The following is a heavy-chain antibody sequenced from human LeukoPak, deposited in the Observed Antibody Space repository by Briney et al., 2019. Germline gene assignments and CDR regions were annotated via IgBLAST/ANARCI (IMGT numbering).Heavy chain of an antibody. CDR1: GYTFTSYD. Sequence: ASVKVSCKASGYTFTSYDINWVPQATGQGLEWMGWMNPNSGNTGYAQKFQGRVTMTRNTSISTAYMELSSMRSEDTAVYYCARSRVVATMGDYYYYYYMDVWGKGTTVTVSS. CDR3: ARSRVVATMGDYYYYYYMDV. J-gene: IGHJ6*03. CDR2: MNPNSGNT. D-gene: IGHD5-24*01. V-gene: IGHV1-8*01.